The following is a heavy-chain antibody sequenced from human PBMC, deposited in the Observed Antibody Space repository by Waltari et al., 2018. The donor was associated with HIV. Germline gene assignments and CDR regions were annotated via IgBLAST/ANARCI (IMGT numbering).Heavy chain of an antibody. CDR3: TSWQGGSF. CDR1: GPSCSDVW. Sequence: EVQLVKSGGGMVKAGGSVRLSCAASGPSCSDVWMIWVRQAPGKGLEWVARIKNNANGGAVDYGALVKGRFTISRDDSKSMVYLQMNNLEADDTAVYFCTSWQGGSFWGQGTLVTVSS. D-gene: IGHD5-12*01. CDR2: IKNNANGGAV. J-gene: IGHJ4*02. V-gene: IGHV3-15*01.